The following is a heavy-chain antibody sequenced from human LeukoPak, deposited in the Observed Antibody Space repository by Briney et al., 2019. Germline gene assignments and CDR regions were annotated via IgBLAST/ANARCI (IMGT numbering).Heavy chain of an antibody. CDR1: GGSISSSSYY. CDR3: ARHRVPHYYYGMDV. J-gene: IGHJ6*02. V-gene: IGHV4-39*01. CDR2: IYYSGST. D-gene: IGHD1-1*01. Sequence: SETLSLTCTVSGGSISSSSYYWGWIRQPPGKGLEWIGSIYYSGSTYYNPSLKSRVTISVDTSKNQFSLKLSSVTAADTAVYYCARHRVPHYYYGMDVWGQGTTVTVSS.